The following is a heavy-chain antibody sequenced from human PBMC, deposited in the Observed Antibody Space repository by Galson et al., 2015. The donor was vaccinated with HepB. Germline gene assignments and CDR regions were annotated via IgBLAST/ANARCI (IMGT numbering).Heavy chain of an antibody. CDR3: ARYPGCSGGSCRQYFDY. Sequence: SVKVSCKASGGTFSSYTISWVRQAPGQGLEWMGRIIPILGIANYAQKFQGRVTITADKSTSTAYMELSSLRSEDTAVYYCARYPGCSGGSCRQYFDYWGQGTLVTVSS. D-gene: IGHD2-15*01. V-gene: IGHV1-69*02. J-gene: IGHJ4*02. CDR1: GGTFSSYT. CDR2: IIPILGIA.